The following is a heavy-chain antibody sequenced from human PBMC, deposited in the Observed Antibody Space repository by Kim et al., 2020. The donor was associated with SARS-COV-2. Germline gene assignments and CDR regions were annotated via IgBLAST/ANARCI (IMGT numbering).Heavy chain of an antibody. CDR3: ARDHCSGGSCYSGAFDI. Sequence: SVKVSCKASGGTFSSYAIGWVRQAPGQGLEWMGGIIPIFGTANYAQKFQGRVTITADESTSTAYMELSSLRSEDTAVYYCARDHCSGGSCYSGAFDIWGQGTMVTVSS. V-gene: IGHV1-69*13. J-gene: IGHJ3*02. CDR2: IIPIFGTA. D-gene: IGHD2-15*01. CDR1: GGTFSSYA.